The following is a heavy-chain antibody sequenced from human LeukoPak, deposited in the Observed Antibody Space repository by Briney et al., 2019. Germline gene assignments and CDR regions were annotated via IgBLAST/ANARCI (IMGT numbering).Heavy chain of an antibody. J-gene: IGHJ4*02. CDR3: ARVQGSSGPGIFEY. V-gene: IGHV3-7*01. D-gene: IGHD6-19*01. Sequence: PGGTLRLSCAASGFTFSNYCMSWVRQAPGKGLEWVANIKQDGSEKFYVDSVKVRLTFSRDNAKNSLYLQMNSLRVEDTAVYYCARVQGSSGPGIFEYWGQGTLVTVSS. CDR2: IKQDGSEK. CDR1: GFTFSNYC.